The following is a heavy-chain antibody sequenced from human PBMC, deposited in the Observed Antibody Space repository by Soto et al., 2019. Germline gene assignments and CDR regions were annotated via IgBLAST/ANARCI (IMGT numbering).Heavy chain of an antibody. CDR3: ARAVAGTWILDS. CDR1: GGTFSTST. J-gene: IGHJ4*02. V-gene: IGHV1-69*08. Sequence: QVQLVQSGAEVKKPGSSVKISCQASGGTFSTSTISWVRQAPGQGLEWMGRTIPIVDRAIYAQNFQGRVTMTADKSTNTVYMEMFSLRSDDTAVYYCARAVAGTWILDSWGQGTLVTVSS. CDR2: TIPIVDRA. D-gene: IGHD6-19*01.